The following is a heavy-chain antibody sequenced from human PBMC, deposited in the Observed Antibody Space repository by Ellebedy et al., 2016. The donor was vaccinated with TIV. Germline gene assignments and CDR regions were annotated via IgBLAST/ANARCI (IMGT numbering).Heavy chain of an antibody. D-gene: IGHD2-8*01. CDR3: ARDWSGTYGRDDFDY. V-gene: IGHV3-48*03. CDR1: GLTFSNYD. CDR2: ISSSVTTM. Sequence: GESLKISCAASGLTFSNYDMMWVRQAPGKGLEWLSYISSSVTTMYYADSVKGRFTISRDNAKNSLFLQMNSLRGEDTALYYCARDWSGTYGRDDFDYWGQGTLVTVSS. J-gene: IGHJ4*02.